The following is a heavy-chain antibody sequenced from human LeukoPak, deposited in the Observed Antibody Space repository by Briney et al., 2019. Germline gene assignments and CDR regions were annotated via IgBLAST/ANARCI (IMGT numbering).Heavy chain of an antibody. J-gene: IGHJ6*02. V-gene: IGHV3-9*01. CDR2: ISWNSGSI. CDR1: GFTFDDYA. CDR3: ARDSTDYYYYGMDV. Sequence: GGSLRLSCAASGFTFDDYAMHWVRQAPGKGLEWVSGISWNSGSIGYADSVKGRFTISRDNAKNSLYLQMNSLRAEDTAVYYCARDSTDYYYYGMDVWGQGTTVTVSS.